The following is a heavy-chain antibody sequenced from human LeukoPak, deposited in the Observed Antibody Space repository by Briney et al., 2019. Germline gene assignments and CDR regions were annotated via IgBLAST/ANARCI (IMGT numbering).Heavy chain of an antibody. Sequence: GGSLRLSCTSSGFTFKNYWMAWVRQAPGKGLEWVANINQDGSQKYYVDSVRGRFTISRDNAKNSLYLQMNSLRAEDTAVYYCARGCIAAAGTFSYYYYYMDVWGKGTTVTVSS. J-gene: IGHJ6*03. CDR2: INQDGSQK. V-gene: IGHV3-7*01. CDR3: ARGCIAAAGTFSYYYYYMDV. D-gene: IGHD6-13*01. CDR1: GFTFKNYW.